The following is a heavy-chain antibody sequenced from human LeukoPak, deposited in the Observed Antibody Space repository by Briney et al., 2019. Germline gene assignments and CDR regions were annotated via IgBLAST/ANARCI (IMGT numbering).Heavy chain of an antibody. CDR3: AKAVGVEAPTASRYFDL. J-gene: IGHJ2*01. CDR1: GFTFSDYG. D-gene: IGHD2-2*01. V-gene: IGHV3-30*02. Sequence: GGSLRLSCGASGFTFSDYGIHWVRQAPGKGLEWVAFIRHDGNKKYLPDSVKGRFTISRDNSKNTLYLHMDSLRAEDTAVYYCAKAVGVEAPTASRYFDLWGRGTQVTVSS. CDR2: IRHDGNKK.